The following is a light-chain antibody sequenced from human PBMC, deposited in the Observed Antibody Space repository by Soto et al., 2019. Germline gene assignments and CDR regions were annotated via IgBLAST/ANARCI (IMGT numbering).Light chain of an antibody. CDR2: DVS. V-gene: IGLV2-11*01. Sequence: QSVLTQPRSVSGSPGQSVTISCTGTSSDVGAYNYVSWYQQHPGKAPKFMIYDVSKRPSGVPDRFSGSKSGNTASLTISGLQAEDEADYYCCSYAGTYSNVFCTGTKVTGL. CDR3: CSYAGTYSNV. J-gene: IGLJ1*01. CDR1: SSDVGAYNY.